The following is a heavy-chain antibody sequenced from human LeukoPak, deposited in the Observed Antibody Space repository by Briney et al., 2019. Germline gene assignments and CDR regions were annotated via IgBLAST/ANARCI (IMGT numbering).Heavy chain of an antibody. V-gene: IGHV3-23*01. J-gene: IGHJ3*01. CDR3: AKSWRSYDSSTSYYAFDL. Sequence: QPGGSLRLSCAASGFTFSTYATTWVRQAPGKGLEWVSSIRDRTYYADSAKGRFTISRDDSRNTLYLQMNSLGAEDTAVYYCAKSWRSYDSSTSYYAFDLWGQGTTVTVSS. CDR1: GFTFSTYA. CDR2: IRDRT. D-gene: IGHD3-22*01.